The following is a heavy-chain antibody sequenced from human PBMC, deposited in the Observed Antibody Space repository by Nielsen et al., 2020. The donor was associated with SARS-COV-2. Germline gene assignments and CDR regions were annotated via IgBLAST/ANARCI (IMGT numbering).Heavy chain of an antibody. CDR3: ASIAAAGTVWFDP. J-gene: IGHJ5*02. CDR2: ISYDGSNK. CDR1: GFTFSSYA. D-gene: IGHD6-13*01. V-gene: IGHV3-30*04. Sequence: GGSLRLSCAASGFTFSSYAMHWVRQAPGKGLEWVAVISYDGSNKYYADSVKGRFTISRDNSKNTLYLQMNSLRAEDTAVYYCASIAAAGTVWFDPWGQGTLVTVSS.